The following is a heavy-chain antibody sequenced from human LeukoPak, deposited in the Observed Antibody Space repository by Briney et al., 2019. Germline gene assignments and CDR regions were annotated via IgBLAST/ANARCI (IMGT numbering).Heavy chain of an antibody. V-gene: IGHV1-2*02. Sequence: ASVKVSCKASGYTFTGYYMHWVRQAPGQGLEWMGWINPNSGGTNYAQKFQGRVTMTRDTSISTAYMELSRLRSDDTAVYYCARVYSSGWYGYAFDIWGQGTMVTVSS. CDR1: GYTFTGYY. CDR3: ARVYSSGWYGYAFDI. CDR2: INPNSGGT. J-gene: IGHJ3*02. D-gene: IGHD6-19*01.